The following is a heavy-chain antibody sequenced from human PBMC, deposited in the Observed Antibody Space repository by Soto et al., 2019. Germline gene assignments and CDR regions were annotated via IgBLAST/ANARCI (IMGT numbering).Heavy chain of an antibody. D-gene: IGHD3-3*01. V-gene: IGHV4-30-4*01. J-gene: IGHJ6*02. Sequence: SETLSLTCTVSGGSINTGDYYWTWIRQPRGKGLEWIGYIYYSGTTYYNPSLKSRVSLSLDTSKNHFSLRLTSMTAADTAVYYCARGVDFEGFSPYGMDVWGQGTTVTVSS. CDR3: ARGVDFEGFSPYGMDV. CDR2: IYYSGTT. CDR1: GGSINTGDYY.